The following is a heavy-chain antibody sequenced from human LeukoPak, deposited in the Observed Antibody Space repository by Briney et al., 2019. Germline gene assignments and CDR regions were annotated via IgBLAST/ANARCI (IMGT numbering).Heavy chain of an antibody. CDR3: ASGASLVDTAMAGD. D-gene: IGHD5-18*01. J-gene: IGHJ3*01. CDR1: GGSFSGYY. Sequence: PSETLSLTCAVYGGSFSGYYWSWIRQPPGKGLEWIGEINHSGSTNYNPSLKSRVTISVDTSKNQFSLKLSSVTAADTAVYCCASGASLVDTAMAGDWGQGTMVTVSS. V-gene: IGHV4-34*01. CDR2: INHSGST.